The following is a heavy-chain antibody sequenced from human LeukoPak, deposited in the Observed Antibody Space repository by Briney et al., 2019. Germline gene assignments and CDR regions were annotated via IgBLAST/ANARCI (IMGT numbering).Heavy chain of an antibody. J-gene: IGHJ4*02. CDR1: GYTFRSNY. Sequence: PLASVKVSCKASGYTFRSNYIHWLRQAPGQGLEWMGWIDANNGDTKSAQKFQGRVTMSRDTSISTAYMDLSSLSPDDAAVYYCARDPSSVTLYFFDYWGQGTLVTVSS. V-gene: IGHV1-2*02. CDR3: ARDPSSVTLYFFDY. D-gene: IGHD4-11*01. CDR2: IDANNGDT.